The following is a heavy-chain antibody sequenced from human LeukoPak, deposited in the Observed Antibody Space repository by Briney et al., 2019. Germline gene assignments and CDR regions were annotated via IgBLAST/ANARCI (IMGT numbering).Heavy chain of an antibody. Sequence: SETLSLTCTVSGGSISSSSYYWGWIRQPPGKGLEWIGSIYYSGSTYYNPSLKSRVTISVDTSKNQFSLKLSSVTAADTAVYYCARVLGRFGELFRFDPWGQGTLVTVSS. CDR3: ARVLGRFGELFRFDP. CDR1: GGSISSSSYY. J-gene: IGHJ5*02. D-gene: IGHD3-10*01. CDR2: IYYSGST. V-gene: IGHV4-39*07.